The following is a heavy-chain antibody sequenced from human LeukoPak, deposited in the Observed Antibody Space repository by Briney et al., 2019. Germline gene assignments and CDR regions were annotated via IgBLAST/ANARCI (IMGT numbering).Heavy chain of an antibody. Sequence: ASVTVSCKASGYSFTGYYMHWVGQAPGQGLEWMGWINPNSGGTNYAQKFQGRVTMTRDTSISTAYMELSRMRSDDTAVYYCARDDSGSSCDYWGQGTLVTVSS. D-gene: IGHD2-15*01. V-gene: IGHV1-2*02. J-gene: IGHJ4*02. CDR1: GYSFTGYY. CDR3: ARDDSGSSCDY. CDR2: INPNSGGT.